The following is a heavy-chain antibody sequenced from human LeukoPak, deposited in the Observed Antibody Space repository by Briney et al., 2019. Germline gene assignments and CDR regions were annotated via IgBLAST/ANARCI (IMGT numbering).Heavy chain of an antibody. CDR3: ARSSVAGVGYFDY. J-gene: IGHJ4*02. D-gene: IGHD3-22*01. V-gene: IGHV1-69*04. CDR1: GGTFSSYA. CDR2: IIPILGIA. Sequence: SVKVSCKASGGTFSSYAISWVRQAPGQGLEWMGRIIPILGIANYAQKFQGRVTITADKSTSTAYMELSSLRSEDTAVYYCARSSVAGVGYFDYWGQGTLVTVSS.